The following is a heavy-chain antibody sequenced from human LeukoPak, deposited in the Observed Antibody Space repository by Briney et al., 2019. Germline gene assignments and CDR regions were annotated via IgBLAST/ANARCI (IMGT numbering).Heavy chain of an antibody. V-gene: IGHV4-38-2*02. CDR2: IYHSGST. CDR3: ARMGHGRFVDY. J-gene: IGHJ4*02. D-gene: IGHD3-16*01. Sequence: KPSQTLSLTCTVSGGSISSGYYWGWIRQHPGKGLEWIGSIYHSGSTYYNPSLKSRVTISVDTSKNQFSLKLSSVTAADTAVYYCARMGHGRFVDYWGQGTLVTVSS. CDR1: GGSISSGYY.